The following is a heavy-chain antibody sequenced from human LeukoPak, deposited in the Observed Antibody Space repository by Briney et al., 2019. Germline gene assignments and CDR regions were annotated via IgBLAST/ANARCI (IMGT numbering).Heavy chain of an antibody. CDR2: ISGSGGST. CDR1: GFTFSSYA. Sequence: GGSLRLSCAASGFTFSSYAMSWVRQAPGKGLEWVSAISGSGGSTYYAGSVKDRFTISRDNSKNTLYLQMNSLRAEDTGVYYCAADSSSWYAVWFDPWGQGTLVTVSS. V-gene: IGHV3-23*01. CDR3: AADSSSWYAVWFDP. D-gene: IGHD6-13*01. J-gene: IGHJ5*02.